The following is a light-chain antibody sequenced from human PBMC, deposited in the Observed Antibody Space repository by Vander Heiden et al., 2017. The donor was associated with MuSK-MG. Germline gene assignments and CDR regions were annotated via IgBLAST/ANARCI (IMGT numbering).Light chain of an antibody. CDR2: SAS. Sequence: DIQMTQSPSSLSASVGDRVTITCRASQNIKSYLNWYQQKPGKAPKLLIYSASSLQSGAPSRFSGSGSETVFALTISRLQPEDCATYYCQQTDSTPFTFGPGTKVDIK. CDR1: QNIKSY. CDR3: QQTDSTPFT. J-gene: IGKJ3*01. V-gene: IGKV1-39*01.